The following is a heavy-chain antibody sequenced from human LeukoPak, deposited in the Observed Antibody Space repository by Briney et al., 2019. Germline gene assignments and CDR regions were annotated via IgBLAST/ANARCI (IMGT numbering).Heavy chain of an antibody. J-gene: IGHJ4*02. CDR2: ISSSSYT. Sequence: GGSLRLSCAASGFTFSDYYMSWIRQAPGKGLEWISFISSSSYTNYADSVKGRFTISRDNTKNSLYLQMNNLRAEDTAVYYCARGGADYVIGYWGQGTLVTVSS. D-gene: IGHD4-17*01. V-gene: IGHV3-11*06. CDR1: GFTFSDYY. CDR3: ARGGADYVIGY.